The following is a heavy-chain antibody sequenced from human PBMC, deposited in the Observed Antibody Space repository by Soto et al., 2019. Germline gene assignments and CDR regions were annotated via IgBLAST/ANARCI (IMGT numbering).Heavy chain of an antibody. J-gene: IGHJ6*02. Sequence: LSLTSSVSGCSIISGGYYWSWIRGHPGKGLEWNGYIYYSGSTYYNPSFKSRVTISVDTSKNRFSLKLSSVTAADTAVYYCARSGYCSGGSCYDLWYYCYGMDVWGQGTTVTVSS. V-gene: IGHV4-31*03. CDR2: IYYSGST. CDR3: ARSGYCSGGSCYDLWYYCYGMDV. D-gene: IGHD2-15*01. CDR1: GCSIISGGYY.